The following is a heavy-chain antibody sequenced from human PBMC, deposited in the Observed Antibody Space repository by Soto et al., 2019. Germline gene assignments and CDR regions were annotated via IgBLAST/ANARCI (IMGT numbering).Heavy chain of an antibody. CDR2: IYYSGST. CDR3: ARDSIAAAGISLDY. J-gene: IGHJ4*02. V-gene: IGHV4-30-4*08. Sequence: SETLSLTCTVSGGSIRSGGYYWSWVRQNPRKGLEWIGNIYYSGSTYCNPSLKSRVTISVDTSKNQFSLKLSSVTAADTAVYYCARDSIAAAGISLDYWGQGALVTVSS. CDR1: GGSIRSGGYY. D-gene: IGHD6-13*01.